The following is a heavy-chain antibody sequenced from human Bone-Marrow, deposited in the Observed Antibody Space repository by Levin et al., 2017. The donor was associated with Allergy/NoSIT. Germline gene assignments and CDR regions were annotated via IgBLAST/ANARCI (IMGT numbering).Heavy chain of an antibody. V-gene: IGHV5-51*01. CDR3: ARLQYSSSSAHENFDY. J-gene: IGHJ4*02. Sequence: GESLKISCKGSGYSFTSYWIGWVRQMPGKGLEWMGIIYPGDSDTRYSPSFQGQVTISADKSISTAYLQWSSLKASDTAMYYCARLQYSSSSAHENFDYWGQGTLVTVSS. D-gene: IGHD6-6*01. CDR1: GYSFTSYW. CDR2: IYPGDSDT.